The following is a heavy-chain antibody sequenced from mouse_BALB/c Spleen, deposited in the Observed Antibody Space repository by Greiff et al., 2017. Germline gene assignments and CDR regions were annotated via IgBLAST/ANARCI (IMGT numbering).Heavy chain of an antibody. V-gene: IGHV1-7*01. D-gene: IGHD2-14*01. CDR2: INPSTGYT. CDR1: GYTFTSYW. Sequence: VKLVESGAELAKPGASVKMSCKASGYTFTSYWMHWVKQRPGQGLEWIGYINPSTGYTEYNQKFKDKATLTADKSSSTAYMQLSSLTSEDSAVYYCARKVRHLYYFDYWGQGTTLTVSS. J-gene: IGHJ2*01. CDR3: ARKVRHLYYFDY.